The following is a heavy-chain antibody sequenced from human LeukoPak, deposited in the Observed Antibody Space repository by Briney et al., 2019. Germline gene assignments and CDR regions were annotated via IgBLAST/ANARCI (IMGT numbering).Heavy chain of an antibody. Sequence: ASVTVSYTASEYTFTPYYMQWVRQAPGQGVEGMGWINPKSGGRNYAKKFKGRVTITRDTSISTAYMELSRLRSDDTAVYYCARESLYSGSYYYYGMDVWGQGTTVTVSS. V-gene: IGHV1-2*02. CDR1: EYTFTPYY. J-gene: IGHJ6*02. CDR2: INPKSGGR. CDR3: ARESLYSGSYYYYGMDV. D-gene: IGHD1-26*01.